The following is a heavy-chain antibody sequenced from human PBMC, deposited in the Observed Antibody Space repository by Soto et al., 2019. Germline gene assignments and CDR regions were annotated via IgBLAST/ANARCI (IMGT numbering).Heavy chain of an antibody. D-gene: IGHD6-13*01. Sequence: SETLSLTCAVYGGSFSGYWSWIRQPPGKGLEWIGDINYGGSANYNPSLKGRFTISRDSAKNSLYLQMNSLRAEDTAVYYCARRSSSSWYSYFDYWGQGALVTVSS. CDR1: GGSFSGY. V-gene: IGHV4-34*01. J-gene: IGHJ4*02. CDR3: ARRSSSSWYSYFDY. CDR2: INYGGSA.